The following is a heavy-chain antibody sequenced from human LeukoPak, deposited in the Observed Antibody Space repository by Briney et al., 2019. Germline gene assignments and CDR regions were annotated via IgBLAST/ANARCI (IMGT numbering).Heavy chain of an antibody. J-gene: IGHJ4*02. CDR2: ISSSGDST. V-gene: IGHV3-23*01. CDR1: GFTFSNYD. CDR3: AKSLGYCSSISCYNDY. D-gene: IGHD2-2*02. Sequence: GGSLRLSCAASGFTFSNYDMNWVRQAPGKGLEWVSGISSSGDSTYDADSVKGRFTISRDNSKNTLYLQMNSLRAEDTAVYYCAKSLGYCSSISCYNDYWGQGILVTVSS.